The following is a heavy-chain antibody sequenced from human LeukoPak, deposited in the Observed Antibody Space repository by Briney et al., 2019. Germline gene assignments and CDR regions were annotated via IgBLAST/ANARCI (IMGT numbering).Heavy chain of an antibody. CDR1: GYTFTSYY. Sequence: ASVKVSCKASGYTFTSYYMHWVRQAPGQGLEWMGIINPSGGSTSYAQKFQGRVTMTRDTSTSTVYMELSSLRSEDTAVYYCALKWAYDGSGYYGAFDIWGQGTMVTVSS. CDR3: ALKWAYDGSGYYGAFDI. D-gene: IGHD3-22*01. CDR2: INPSGGST. J-gene: IGHJ3*02. V-gene: IGHV1-46*01.